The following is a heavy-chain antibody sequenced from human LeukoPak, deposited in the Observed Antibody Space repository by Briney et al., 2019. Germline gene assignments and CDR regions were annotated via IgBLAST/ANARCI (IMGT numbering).Heavy chain of an antibody. CDR2: ISSGSDYT. Sequence: PGGSLRLSCAASGFPFSIHGMSWVRQAPRKGPEWVSSISSGSDYTYYADSVKGRFTISRDNSKNTLYLEMTSLRAADTAIYYCAKIGVIGNWYYDLWGRGTLVAVSS. D-gene: IGHD3-3*01. J-gene: IGHJ2*01. V-gene: IGHV3-23*01. CDR1: GFPFSIHG. CDR3: AKIGVIGNWYYDL.